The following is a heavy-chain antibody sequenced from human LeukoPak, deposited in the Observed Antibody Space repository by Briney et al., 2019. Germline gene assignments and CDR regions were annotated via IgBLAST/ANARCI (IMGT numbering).Heavy chain of an antibody. D-gene: IGHD6-13*01. Sequence: SETLSLTCSVSGGSVSSSSYYWTWIRQPPGKGLEWIGEINHSGSTNYNPSLKSRVTISVDTSKNQFSLKLSSVTAADTAVYYCARLVTQSSWYGSYAFDIWGQGTMVTVSS. CDR1: GGSVSSSSYY. J-gene: IGHJ3*02. CDR2: INHSGST. CDR3: ARLVTQSSWYGSYAFDI. V-gene: IGHV4-39*07.